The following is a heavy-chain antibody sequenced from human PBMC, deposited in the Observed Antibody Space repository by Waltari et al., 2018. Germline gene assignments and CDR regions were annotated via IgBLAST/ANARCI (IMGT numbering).Heavy chain of an antibody. V-gene: IGHV4-38-2*02. CDR3: ARDNPPALRFLVPFLNLYYYGMDV. J-gene: IGHJ6*02. D-gene: IGHD3-3*01. Sequence: QVQLQESGPGLVKPSETLSLTCAVSGYSISSGYYWGWIRQPPGKGLEWIGSIYHSGSTYDNPSLKSRVTISVDTSNNQFSLKLSSVTAADTAVYYCARDNPPALRFLVPFLNLYYYGMDVWGQGTTVTVSS. CDR2: IYHSGST. CDR1: GYSISSGYY.